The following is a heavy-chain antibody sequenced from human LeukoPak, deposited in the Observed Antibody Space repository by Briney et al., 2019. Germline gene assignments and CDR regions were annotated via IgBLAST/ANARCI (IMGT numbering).Heavy chain of an antibody. CDR2: IYYSGST. CDR3: ARDITGFDY. Sequence: SETLSLTCTVSGGSISSYYWSWIRQPPGKGLEWIGYIYYSGSTNYNPSLKSRVTISVDTSKNQFSLKLSSVTAADTAVYCCARDITGFDYWGQGTLVTVSS. D-gene: IGHD2-8*02. J-gene: IGHJ4*02. CDR1: GGSISSYY. V-gene: IGHV4-59*01.